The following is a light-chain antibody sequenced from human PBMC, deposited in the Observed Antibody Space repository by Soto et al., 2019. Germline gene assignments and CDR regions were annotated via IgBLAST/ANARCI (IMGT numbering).Light chain of an antibody. CDR3: SLYTSETDYV. Sequence: QAALRHSPSVSWSPGDSVTISCTGTSTDFVSYNRVSWYQQPPGTAPKLMIYEVSKRPSGVPDRFSGSKSGNTASLTISGLQAAEEADYYCSLYTSETDYVFETGTKVTVL. J-gene: IGLJ1*01. V-gene: IGLV2-18*01. CDR2: EVS. CDR1: STDFVSYNR.